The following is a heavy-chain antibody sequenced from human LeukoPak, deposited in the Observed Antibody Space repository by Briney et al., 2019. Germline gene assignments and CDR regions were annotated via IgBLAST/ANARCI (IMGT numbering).Heavy chain of an antibody. CDR2: IYYSGST. Sequence: GSLRLSCAASGFIVSSNYMTWVRQAPGKGLEWIGSIYYSGSTYYNPSLKSRVTISVDTSKNQFSLKLSSVTAADTAVYYCARDWDSSGYYAFDIWGQGTMVTVSS. CDR3: ARDWDSSGYYAFDI. V-gene: IGHV4-4*02. CDR1: GFIVSSNY. J-gene: IGHJ3*02. D-gene: IGHD3-22*01.